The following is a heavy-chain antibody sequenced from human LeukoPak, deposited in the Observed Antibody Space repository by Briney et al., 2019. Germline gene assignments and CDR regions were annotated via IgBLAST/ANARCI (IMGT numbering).Heavy chain of an antibody. CDR3: ARDWSVAGPYYYYYYGMDV. CDR1: GFTFSSYG. Sequence: GGSLRLSCAASGFTFSSYGMHWVRQAPGKGLEWVAVIWYDGSNKYYADSVKGRFTISRDNSKNTLYLQMNSLRAEDTAVYYCARDWSVAGPYYYYYYGMDVWGQGTTVTVSS. D-gene: IGHD6-19*01. J-gene: IGHJ6*02. CDR2: IWYDGSNK. V-gene: IGHV3-33*01.